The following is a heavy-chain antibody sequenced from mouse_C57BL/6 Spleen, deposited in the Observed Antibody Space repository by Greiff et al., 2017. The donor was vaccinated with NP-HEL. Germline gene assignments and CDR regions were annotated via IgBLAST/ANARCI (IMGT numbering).Heavy chain of an antibody. CDR3: TRHYYDYDEGVGYAMDY. V-gene: IGHV1-5*01. CDR1: GYTFTSYW. CDR2: IYPGNSDT. D-gene: IGHD2-4*01. J-gene: IGHJ4*01. Sequence: VQLKQSGTVLARPGASVKMSCKTSGYTFTSYWMHWVKQRPGQGLEWIGAIYPGNSDTSYNQKFKGKAKLTAVTSASTAYMELSSLTNEDSAVYDCTRHYYDYDEGVGYAMDYWGQGTSVTVSS.